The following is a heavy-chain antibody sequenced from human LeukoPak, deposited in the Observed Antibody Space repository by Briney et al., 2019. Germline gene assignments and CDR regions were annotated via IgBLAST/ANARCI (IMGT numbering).Heavy chain of an antibody. J-gene: IGHJ4*02. CDR1: GFTFSTYA. CDR2: LSSGENNK. Sequence: GGSLILSCAASGFTFSTYAMHWVRQSPGKGLEWVAVLSSGENNKRYADSVKGRFTISRDNSKNTLYLQMDGLTPEDTAVYYCARDLSGTWTFDYWGQGTLVTVSS. V-gene: IGHV3-30-3*01. CDR3: ARDLSGTWTFDY. D-gene: IGHD1-26*01.